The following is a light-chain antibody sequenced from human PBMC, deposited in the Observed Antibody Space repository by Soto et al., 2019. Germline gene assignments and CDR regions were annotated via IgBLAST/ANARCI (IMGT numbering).Light chain of an antibody. J-gene: IGKJ5*01. Sequence: DIQLTQSPSTLSASVGDSVTITCRASQNIRNLLAWYQQHPGKAPKPLIYDASTLKTGVPSRFSGSGSGSEFNFTITGLQPDDFATYCCQQSNNHPISFGQGTRLEI. V-gene: IGKV1-5*01. CDR1: QNIRNL. CDR2: DAS. CDR3: QQSNNHPIS.